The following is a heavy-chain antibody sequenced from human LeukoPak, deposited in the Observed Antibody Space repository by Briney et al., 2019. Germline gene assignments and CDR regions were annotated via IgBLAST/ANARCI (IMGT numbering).Heavy chain of an antibody. V-gene: IGHV4-34*01. CDR2: INHSGST. D-gene: IGHD6-13*01. Sequence: SETLSLTCAVYGGSFSGYYWSWIRQPPGKGLEWIGEINHSGSTDYNPSLKSRVTISVDTSKNQFSLKLSSVTAADTAVYYCARGLLRTYSSSWYSLGCWFDPWGQGTLVTVSS. CDR1: GGSFSGYY. J-gene: IGHJ5*02. CDR3: ARGLLRTYSSSWYSLGCWFDP.